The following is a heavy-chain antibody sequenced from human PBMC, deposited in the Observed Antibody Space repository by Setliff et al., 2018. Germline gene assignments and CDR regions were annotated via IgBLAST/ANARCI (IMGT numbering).Heavy chain of an antibody. J-gene: IGHJ5*02. V-gene: IGHV4-39*01. CDR2: IYYXXXT. CDR3: ARRPSGGWFLNWFDP. CDR1: GGSISSSSYY. Sequence: SETLSLTCTVSGGSISSSSYYWGWIRQPPGKGLEWIGSIYYXXXTXXXXXXXXXVTISVDTSKNQFSLKLSSVTAADTAVYYCARRPSGGWFLNWFDPWGQGTLVTVSS. D-gene: IGHD6-19*01.